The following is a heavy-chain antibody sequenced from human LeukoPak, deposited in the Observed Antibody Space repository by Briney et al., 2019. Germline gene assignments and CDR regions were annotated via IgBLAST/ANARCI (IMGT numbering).Heavy chain of an antibody. D-gene: IGHD2-2*01. CDR1: GFTFSSYW. Sequence: PGGSLRLSCAASGFTFSSYWMSWVRQAPGKGLEWVANIKQDGSEKYYVDSVKGRFTISRDNAKNSLYLQMNSLRAEDTAVYYCARSEGYCSSTSCSDYYYYMDVWGKGTTVTVSS. J-gene: IGHJ6*03. CDR3: ARSEGYCSSTSCSDYYYYMDV. CDR2: IKQDGSEK. V-gene: IGHV3-7*01.